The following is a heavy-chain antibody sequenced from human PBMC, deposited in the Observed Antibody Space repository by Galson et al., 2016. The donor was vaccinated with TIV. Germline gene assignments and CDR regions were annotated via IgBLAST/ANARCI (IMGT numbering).Heavy chain of an antibody. J-gene: IGHJ4*02. CDR2: ISAGGGRT. D-gene: IGHD3-22*01. V-gene: IGHV3-23*01. CDR3: AKMDSSGFDYVRRFDF. Sequence: SLRLSCAASGFDFGSYALSWVRLAPGKGLEWVSRISAGGGRTNYADSVKGRFTISRDNPKNTLYLQMSSLRADDTAVYFCAKMDSSGFDYVRRFDFWGQGTLATVSS. CDR1: GFDFGSYA.